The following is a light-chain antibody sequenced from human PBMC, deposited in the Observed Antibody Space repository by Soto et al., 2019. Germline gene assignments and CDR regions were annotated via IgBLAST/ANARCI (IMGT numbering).Light chain of an antibody. V-gene: IGKV3-20*01. J-gene: IGKJ4*01. Sequence: EIVMTQSPATLSVSPGERVTLSCRASRSRSNNLAWYQQKPGQAPRLLIYDASSRATGIPDRFSGGGSGTDFTLTISRLEPEDFAVYYCQQFSSYPLTFGGGTKVDIK. CDR3: QQFSSYPLT. CDR2: DAS. CDR1: RSRSNN.